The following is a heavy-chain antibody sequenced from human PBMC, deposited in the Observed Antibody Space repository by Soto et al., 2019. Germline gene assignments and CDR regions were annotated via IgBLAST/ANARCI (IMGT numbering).Heavy chain of an antibody. V-gene: IGHV4-39*01. D-gene: IGHD6-13*01. CDR2: SSYTGNT. CDR1: GASITTGNYY. J-gene: IGHJ4*02. Sequence: SETLSLTCTVSGASITTGNYYWGWIRQPPGKGLQWIGSSSYTGNTYFNPSLRSRVTISVDTSKNQFSMRLTSVTAADTAVYYCARPDSRSWAAPFGCWGQGTLVTVS. CDR3: ARPDSRSWAAPFGC.